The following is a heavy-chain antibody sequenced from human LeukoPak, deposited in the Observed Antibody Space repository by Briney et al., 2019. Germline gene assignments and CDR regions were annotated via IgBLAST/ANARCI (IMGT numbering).Heavy chain of an antibody. V-gene: IGHV3-23*01. Sequence: GGPLRLSCSASGFTFSTYSMNWVRQAPGKGLEWVSAISGAGYNTYYADSVKGRFTLSRDNSKNTLFLQMNSLRAEDTALYYCAKDLKEGFCSTTSCYGIDSWGQGTLVTVSS. CDR2: ISGAGYNT. D-gene: IGHD2-2*01. CDR1: GFTFSTYS. J-gene: IGHJ4*02. CDR3: AKDLKEGFCSTTSCYGIDS.